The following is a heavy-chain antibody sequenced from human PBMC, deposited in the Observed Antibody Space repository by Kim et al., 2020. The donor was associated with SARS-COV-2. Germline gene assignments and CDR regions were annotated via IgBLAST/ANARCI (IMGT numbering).Heavy chain of an antibody. J-gene: IGHJ4*02. D-gene: IGHD5-18*01. CDR3: TTDSSAYSYGDY. Sequence: DYAAPVKGRFTISRDDSKNTLYLQMNSLKTEDTAVYYCTTDSSAYSYGDYWGQGTLVTVSS. V-gene: IGHV3-15*01.